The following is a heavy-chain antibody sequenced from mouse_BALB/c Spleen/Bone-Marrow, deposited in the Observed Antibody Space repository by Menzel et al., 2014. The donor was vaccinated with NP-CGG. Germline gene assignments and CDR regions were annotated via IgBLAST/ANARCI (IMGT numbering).Heavy chain of an antibody. CDR3: ASYVYGYYFDY. CDR2: IDPANGNT. Sequence: VQLQQSGAELVKPGASVKLSCTASGFNVKDTYIHWVKQRPEQGPEWIGRIDPANGNTKYDPKFQGKATITADTSSNTAYLQLSSLTSEDTAVYYCASYVYGYYFDYWGQGTTLTVSS. CDR1: GFNVKDTY. D-gene: IGHD2-2*01. V-gene: IGHV14-3*02. J-gene: IGHJ2*01.